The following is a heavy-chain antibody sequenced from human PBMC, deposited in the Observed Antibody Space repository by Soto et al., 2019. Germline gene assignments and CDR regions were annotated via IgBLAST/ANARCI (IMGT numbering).Heavy chain of an antibody. D-gene: IGHD3-10*01. V-gene: IGHV4-39*01. J-gene: IGHJ5*02. Sequence: TSETLSLTCTVSGGSISSSSYYWGWIRQPPGKGLEWIGSIYYSGSTYYNPSLKSRVTISVDTSKNQFSLKLSSVTAADTAVYYCARQGRGLPGPNWFDPWGQGTLVTVSS. CDR3: ARQGRGLPGPNWFDP. CDR1: GGSISSSSYY. CDR2: IYYSGST.